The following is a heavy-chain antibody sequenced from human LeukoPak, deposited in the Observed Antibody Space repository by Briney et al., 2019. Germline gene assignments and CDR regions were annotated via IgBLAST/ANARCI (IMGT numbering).Heavy chain of an antibody. CDR2: IYYSGST. CDR3: ATDRGDGSGSYHTPHFHAFDI. D-gene: IGHD3-10*01. Sequence: SETLSLTCTVSGGSISSYYWSWIRQPPGKGLEWIGYIYYSGSTNYNPSLKSRVTISVDTSKNQFSLKLSSVTAADTAVYYCATDRGDGSGSYHTPHFHAFDIWGQGTMVTVSS. J-gene: IGHJ3*02. CDR1: GGSISSYY. V-gene: IGHV4-59*12.